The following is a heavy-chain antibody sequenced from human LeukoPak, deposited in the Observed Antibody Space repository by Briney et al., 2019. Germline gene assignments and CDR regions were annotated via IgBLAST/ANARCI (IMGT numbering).Heavy chain of an antibody. CDR1: GFTFSSYA. Sequence: GGSLRLSCAASGFTFSSYAMSWVRQAPGKGLEWVLAISSSGGSTYYADSVKGRFTTSRDKSKNTLYLQMNSLRAEDTAVYYCAKGWQWLVGDYWGQGTLVTVSS. D-gene: IGHD6-19*01. V-gene: IGHV3-23*01. J-gene: IGHJ4*02. CDR3: AKGWQWLVGDY. CDR2: ISSSGGST.